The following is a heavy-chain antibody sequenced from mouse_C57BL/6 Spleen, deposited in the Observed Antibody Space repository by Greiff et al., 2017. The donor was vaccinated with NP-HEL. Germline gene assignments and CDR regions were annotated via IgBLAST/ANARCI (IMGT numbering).Heavy chain of an antibody. J-gene: IGHJ2*01. CDR3: ARGFPVPYFDY. Sequence: EVKVVESEGGLVQPGSSMKLSCTASGFTFSDYYMAWVRQVPEKGLEWVANINYDGSSTYYLDSLKSRFIISRDNAKNILYLQMSSLKSEDTATYYCARGFPVPYFDYWGQGTTLTVSS. V-gene: IGHV5-16*01. CDR2: INYDGSST. CDR1: GFTFSDYY.